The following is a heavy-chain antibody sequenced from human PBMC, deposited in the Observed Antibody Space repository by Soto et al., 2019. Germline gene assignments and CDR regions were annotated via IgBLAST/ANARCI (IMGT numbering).Heavy chain of an antibody. CDR3: ARKYYYGSGSYQSYYYYGMDV. Sequence: ASVKVSCKASGGTFSSYAISWVRQAPGQGLEWMGGIIPIFGTANYAQKFQGRVTITADESTSTAYMELSSLRSEDTAVYYCARKYYYGSGSYQSYYYYGMDVWGQGTTVTVSS. CDR2: IIPIFGTA. V-gene: IGHV1-69*13. CDR1: GGTFSSYA. J-gene: IGHJ6*02. D-gene: IGHD3-10*01.